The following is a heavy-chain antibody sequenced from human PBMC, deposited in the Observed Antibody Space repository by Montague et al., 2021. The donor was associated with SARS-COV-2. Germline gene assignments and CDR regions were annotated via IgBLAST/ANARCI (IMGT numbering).Heavy chain of an antibody. D-gene: IGHD3/OR15-3a*01. J-gene: IGHJ4*02. CDR1: GGSISRSTYD. V-gene: IGHV4-39*01. CDR2: IYNTGST. CDR3: ARQGRWTSYYFDI. Sequence: SETLSLTCTVSGGSISRSTYDWAWIRRPPGKGLEWIGTIYNTGSTFYCESLKSRLTISVDTSQNHFSLNLGSATAADTALYYCARQGRWTSYYFDIWGQGSLVTVAS.